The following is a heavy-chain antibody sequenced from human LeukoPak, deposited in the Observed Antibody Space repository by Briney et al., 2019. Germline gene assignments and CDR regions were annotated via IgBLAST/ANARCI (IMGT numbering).Heavy chain of an antibody. Sequence: PSETLSPTCTVSGGSISSYYWSWIRQPPGKGLEWIGYIYYSGSTNYNPSLKSRVTISVDTSKNQFSLKLSSVTAADTAVYYCARQLNPYCSSTSCYGKAFDIWGQGTMVTVSS. CDR2: IYYSGST. J-gene: IGHJ3*02. D-gene: IGHD2-2*01. V-gene: IGHV4-59*08. CDR3: ARQLNPYCSSTSCYGKAFDI. CDR1: GGSISSYY.